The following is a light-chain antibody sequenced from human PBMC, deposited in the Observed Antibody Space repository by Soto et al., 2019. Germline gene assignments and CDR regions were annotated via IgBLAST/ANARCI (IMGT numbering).Light chain of an antibody. CDR2: GAS. J-gene: IGKJ4*01. CDR3: QQYGSSPALT. CDR1: QSVSSSY. Sequence: EIVLTQSPATLSLSPGERATLSCRASQSVSSSYVAWYQQKPGQAPRLLIYGASSRATGIPDRFSGSGSGTDFTLTISRLEPEDFAVYYCQQYGSSPALTFGGGTKVEIK. V-gene: IGKV3-20*01.